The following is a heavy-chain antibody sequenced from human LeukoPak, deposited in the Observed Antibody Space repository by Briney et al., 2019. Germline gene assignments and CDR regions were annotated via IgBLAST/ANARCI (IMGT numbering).Heavy chain of an antibody. CDR1: GFTFSSYA. V-gene: IGHV3-30-3*01. CDR2: ISYDGSNK. CDR3: ARGTRSGAFDI. Sequence: GRSLRLSCAASGFTFSSYAMHWVRQAPGKGLEWVAVISYDGSNKYYADSVKGRFTISRDNSKNTLYLQMNSLRAEDTAVYYCARGTRSGAFDIWGQGTMVTVSS. D-gene: IGHD1-14*01. J-gene: IGHJ3*02.